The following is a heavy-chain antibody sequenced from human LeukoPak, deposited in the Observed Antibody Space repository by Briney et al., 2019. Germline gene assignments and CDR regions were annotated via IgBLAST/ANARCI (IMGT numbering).Heavy chain of an antibody. CDR2: ISSSSSYT. CDR1: GFTFSDYY. D-gene: IGHD2-15*01. V-gene: IGHV3-11*05. J-gene: IGHJ4*02. Sequence: TGGSLRLSCAASGFTFSDYYMSWIRQAPGKGLEWVSYISSSSSYTNYADSVKGRFTISRDNAKNSLYLQMNSLRAEDTAVYYCARGCSGGSCYYFDYWGQGTLVTVSS. CDR3: ARGCSGGSCYYFDY.